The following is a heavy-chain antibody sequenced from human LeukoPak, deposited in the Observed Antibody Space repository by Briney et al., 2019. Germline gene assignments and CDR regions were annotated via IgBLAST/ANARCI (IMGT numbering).Heavy chain of an antibody. Sequence: GGSLRLSCAASGFTFSSCAMSWVRQAPGKGLEGVSAISGSGGRPYYADSVKGRFTISRDNSKDTLYLQMNSLRAEDTAVYYCARHPEPGYCSSTSCHDSYFDYWGQGALVTVSS. CDR1: GFTFSSCA. D-gene: IGHD2-2*01. CDR2: ISGSGGRP. V-gene: IGHV3-23*01. J-gene: IGHJ4*02. CDR3: ARHPEPGYCSSTSCHDSYFDY.